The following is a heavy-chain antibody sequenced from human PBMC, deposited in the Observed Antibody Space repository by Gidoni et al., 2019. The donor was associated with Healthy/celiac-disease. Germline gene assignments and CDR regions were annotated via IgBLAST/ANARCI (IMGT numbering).Heavy chain of an antibody. Sequence: QVQLVQSGAEVKKPGSSVKVSCKASGGTFSSYAISWVRQAPGQGLECMGGIIPIFGTANYAQKFQGRVTITADKSTSTAYMELSSLRSEDTAVYYCARGPPPGIRTGTTYDYWGQGTLVTVSS. CDR1: GGTFSSYA. CDR3: ARGPPPGIRTGTTYDY. D-gene: IGHD1-7*01. CDR2: IIPIFGTA. J-gene: IGHJ4*02. V-gene: IGHV1-69*06.